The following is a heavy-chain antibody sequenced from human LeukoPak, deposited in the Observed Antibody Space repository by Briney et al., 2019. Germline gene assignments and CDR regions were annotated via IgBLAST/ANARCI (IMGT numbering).Heavy chain of an antibody. Sequence: GGSLRLSCAPSGFTFSDYYMSWIRQAPGKGLEWVSYISSSSTYTYYADSVKGRFTISRDNAKNSLSLQVNSLRAEDTAVYYCARVGPRLVGAHYFDYWGQGTLVTVSS. CDR2: ISSSSTYT. V-gene: IGHV3-11*05. J-gene: IGHJ4*02. CDR1: GFTFSDYY. D-gene: IGHD1-26*01. CDR3: ARVGPRLVGAHYFDY.